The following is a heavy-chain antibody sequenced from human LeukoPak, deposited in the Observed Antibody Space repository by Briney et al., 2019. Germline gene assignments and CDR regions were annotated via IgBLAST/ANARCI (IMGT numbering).Heavy chain of an antibody. CDR1: GFTFSSYA. D-gene: IGHD3-9*01. Sequence: PGGSLRLSCAASGFTFSSYAMSWVRQAPGKGLEWVSAISGSGGSTYYADSVKGRFTISRDISKNTVYLQMNSLRAEDTALYYCAKRAKTGTYYFDYWGQGTLVTVSS. CDR2: ISGSGGST. V-gene: IGHV3-23*01. CDR3: AKRAKTGTYYFDY. J-gene: IGHJ4*02.